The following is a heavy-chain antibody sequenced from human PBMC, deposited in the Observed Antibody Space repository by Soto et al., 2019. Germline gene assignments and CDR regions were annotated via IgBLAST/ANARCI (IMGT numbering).Heavy chain of an antibody. D-gene: IGHD6-6*01. Sequence: QVQMVESGGGVVQPGRSLRLSCAASGFSFSTYVMHWVRQAPGKGLEWMAVISNDGSNKYYADSVKGRFTISRDNSKDTLFLQMNSLRGEDTAVYYCAKVVRADTTSSNFYYYSGMDVWGQGTTVTVSS. J-gene: IGHJ6*02. CDR2: ISNDGSNK. V-gene: IGHV3-30*18. CDR1: GFSFSTYV. CDR3: AKVVRADTTSSNFYYYSGMDV.